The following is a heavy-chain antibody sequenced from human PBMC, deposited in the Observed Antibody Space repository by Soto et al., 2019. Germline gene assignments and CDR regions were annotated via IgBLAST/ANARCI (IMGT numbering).Heavy chain of an antibody. V-gene: IGHV1-46*01. CDR3: ARGGHVVVVTAALDY. D-gene: IGHD2-21*02. Sequence: QVQLMQSGAEVKKPGASVKVSCKASGDTFTDYYIHWVRQAPGQGLEWMGTVNPSGGHTTYAQHFLGRVTMTRDTSTSPLDMELTSLTSDDTAIYYCARGGHVVVVTAALDYGGQGTLVTVSS. CDR1: GDTFTDYY. CDR2: VNPSGGHT. J-gene: IGHJ4*02.